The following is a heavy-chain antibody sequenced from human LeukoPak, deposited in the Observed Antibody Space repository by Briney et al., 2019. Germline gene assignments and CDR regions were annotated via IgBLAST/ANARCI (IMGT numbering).Heavy chain of an antibody. J-gene: IGHJ1*01. V-gene: IGHV3-30-3*01. D-gene: IGHD1-26*01. Sequence: GGSLRLSCAASGFTFSSYAMHWVRQAPGKGLEWVAVISYDGSNKYYGDSVKGRFTISRDNSRNTLYLQMNSLRPEDTAAYYCAPGATTLYFQHWGQGTLVTVSS. CDR1: GFTFSSYA. CDR3: APGATTLYFQH. CDR2: ISYDGSNK.